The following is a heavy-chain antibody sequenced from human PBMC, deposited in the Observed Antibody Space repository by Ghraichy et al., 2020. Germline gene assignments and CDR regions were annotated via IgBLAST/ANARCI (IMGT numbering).Heavy chain of an antibody. V-gene: IGHV3-30*18. J-gene: IGHJ6*02. D-gene: IGHD3-22*01. Sequence: GGSLRLSCAASGFTFRSYGIHWVRQAPGKGLEWVAVISSDGSNKDYGDSVKGRFTISRDNSKNTLYLQMNSLRAEDTAVYYCAKERESSGYYSFRGDYYGMDVWGQGTTVTVS. CDR2: ISSDGSNK. CDR1: GFTFRSYG. CDR3: AKERESSGYYSFRGDYYGMDV.